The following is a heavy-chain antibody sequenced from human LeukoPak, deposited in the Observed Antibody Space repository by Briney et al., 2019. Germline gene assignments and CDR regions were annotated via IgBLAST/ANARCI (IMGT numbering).Heavy chain of an antibody. Sequence: PGGSLRLSCAASGFTFNNYAMSWVRQAPGKGLEWVSTITGSGGSTYYADSVKGRFTISRDNSNNTLYLLMNSLRAEDTAVYYCAKSRDSSGYYLSYFDYWGQGTLVTVSS. V-gene: IGHV3-23*01. CDR3: AKSRDSSGYYLSYFDY. CDR1: GFTFNNYA. J-gene: IGHJ4*02. CDR2: ITGSGGST. D-gene: IGHD3-22*01.